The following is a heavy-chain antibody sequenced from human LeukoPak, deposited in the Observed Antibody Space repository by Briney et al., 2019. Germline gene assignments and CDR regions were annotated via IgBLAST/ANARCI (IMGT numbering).Heavy chain of an antibody. CDR2: IWYDGSNG. CDR1: GFTFSNYG. J-gene: IGHJ6*02. V-gene: IGHV3-33*01. CDR3: ARDRNTIADYGLDV. Sequence: GGSLRLSCAASGFTFSNYGMHWVRQAPGKGLEWVAVIWYDGSNGYYADSVKGRFTISRDNSKNTLYLQMNSLRAEDTAVYYCARDRNTIADYGLDVWGQGTTVTVSS. D-gene: IGHD3-3*01.